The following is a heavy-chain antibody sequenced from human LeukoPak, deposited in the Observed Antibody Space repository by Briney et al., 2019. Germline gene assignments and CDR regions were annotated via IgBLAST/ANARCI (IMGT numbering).Heavy chain of an antibody. D-gene: IGHD2-21*02. V-gene: IGHV3-21*01. CDR1: GFTFSSYS. J-gene: IGHJ4*02. Sequence: GGSLRLSCAASGFTFSSYSLNWVRQAPGKGLEWVSSISSSSSYIYYADSVKGRFTISRDNAKNTLYLQMNSLRAEDTAVYYCARDFHRDHDYWGQGTLVTVSS. CDR3: ARDFHRDHDY. CDR2: ISSSSSYI.